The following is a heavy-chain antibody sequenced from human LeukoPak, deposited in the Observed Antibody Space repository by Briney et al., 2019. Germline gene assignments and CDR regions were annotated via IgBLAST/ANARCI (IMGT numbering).Heavy chain of an antibody. Sequence: PGGSLRLSCAASGFTFSSYWMHWVRQAPEKGLVWVSRINSDGSSTSYADSVKGRFTISRDNAKSSVYLQMNTLRAEDTAVYYCATSADSSGNDWGQGTLVTVSS. J-gene: IGHJ4*02. CDR1: GFTFSSYW. CDR2: INSDGSST. V-gene: IGHV3-74*01. D-gene: IGHD3-22*01. CDR3: ATSADSSGND.